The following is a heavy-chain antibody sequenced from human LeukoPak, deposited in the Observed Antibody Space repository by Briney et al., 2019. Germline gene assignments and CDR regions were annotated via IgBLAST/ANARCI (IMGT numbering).Heavy chain of an antibody. V-gene: IGHV4-39*01. J-gene: IGHJ4*02. D-gene: IGHD2-8*01. CDR3: ATMGGDCTSLGCISY. CDR1: GGSIRSSAYY. Sequence: SETLSLTCTVSGGSIRSSAYYWAWIRQPPGKGLEWIGGIHYSGSTYYNPSLKSRVTISVDTSKNQFSLQLSSVTATDTAVYYCATMGGDCTSLGCISYWGQGTLVTVSS. CDR2: IHYSGST.